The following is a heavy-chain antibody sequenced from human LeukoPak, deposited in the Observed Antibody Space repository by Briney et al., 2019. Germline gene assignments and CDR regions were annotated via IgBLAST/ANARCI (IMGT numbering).Heavy chain of an antibody. J-gene: IGHJ3*02. V-gene: IGHV3-23*01. CDR1: GFTFSSYA. CDR3: AKMVRGVVDAFDI. D-gene: IGHD3-10*01. Sequence: PGGSLRLSCAASGFTFSSYAMSWVRQAPGKGLEWVSAISGSGGSTYYADSVKGRFTISRDTSKNTLYLQMNSLRAEDTAVYYCAKMVRGVVDAFDIWGQGTMVTVSS. CDR2: ISGSGGST.